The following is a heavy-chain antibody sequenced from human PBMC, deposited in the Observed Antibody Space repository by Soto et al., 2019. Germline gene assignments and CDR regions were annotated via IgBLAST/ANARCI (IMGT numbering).Heavy chain of an antibody. CDR3: ARVDGSGSYLGSDYYYYYGMDV. D-gene: IGHD3-10*01. V-gene: IGHV1-3*01. CDR2: INAGNGNT. Sequence: ASVKVSCKASGYTFTSYAMHWVRQAPGQRLEWMGWINAGNGNTKYSQKFQGRVTITRDTSASTAYMEVSSLRSEDTAVYYCARVDGSGSYLGSDYYYYYGMDVSGQGTTVTVSS. J-gene: IGHJ6*02. CDR1: GYTFTSYA.